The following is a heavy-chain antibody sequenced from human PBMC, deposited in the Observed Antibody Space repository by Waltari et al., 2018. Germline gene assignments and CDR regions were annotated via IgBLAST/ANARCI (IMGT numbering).Heavy chain of an antibody. V-gene: IGHV1-2*06. J-gene: IGHJ4*02. Sequence: QVQLVQSGAEVKKPGASVKVSCKASGYTFTGYYMHWVRQAPGQGLEWMGRINPSSGGTNYAQKFQGRVTMTRDTSISTAYMELSRLRSDDTAVYYCARDDGSSWFPDYWGQGTLVTVSS. CDR2: INPSSGGT. CDR1: GYTFTGYY. CDR3: ARDDGSSWFPDY. D-gene: IGHD6-13*01.